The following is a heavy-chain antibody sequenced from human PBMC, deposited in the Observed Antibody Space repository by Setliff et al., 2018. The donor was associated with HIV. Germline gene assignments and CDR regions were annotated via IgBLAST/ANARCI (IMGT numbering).Heavy chain of an antibody. CDR2: TYISGNS. D-gene: IGHD2-15*01. V-gene: IGHV4-61*09. Sequence: SLTCSVSGGPIRSGDYYWTWIRQPAGKGLEWIGHTYISGNSNYNPSLKSRVTISIDTSKNQFSLKLSSVTAADTAVYYCARGTVVPYYLDYWGQGTLVTVSS. CDR3: ARGTVVPYYLDY. J-gene: IGHJ4*02. CDR1: GGPIRSGDYY.